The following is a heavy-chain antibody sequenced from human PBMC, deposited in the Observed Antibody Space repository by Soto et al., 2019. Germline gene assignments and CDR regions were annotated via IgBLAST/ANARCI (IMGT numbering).Heavy chain of an antibody. CDR1: GYSFSTYW. V-gene: IGHV5-51*01. D-gene: IGHD6-19*01. CDR3: ARRYNSGFPDY. CDR2: IYPLNSDT. J-gene: IGHJ4*02. Sequence: GESLKISCKTSGYSFSTYWIGWVRQMPGKGLEWMGIIYPLNSDTRYSPSFQGQVTLSADKSISTAYLQWSSLKASDTAMYYCARRYNSGFPDYWGQGTLVTVSS.